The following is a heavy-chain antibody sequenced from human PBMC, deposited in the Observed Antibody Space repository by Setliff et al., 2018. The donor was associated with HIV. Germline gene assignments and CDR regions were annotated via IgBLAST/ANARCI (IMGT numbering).Heavy chain of an antibody. CDR3: ARHRIDYYGSGGYSA. CDR2: IFYSGTN. J-gene: IGHJ5*02. CDR1: GGSINSNY. Sequence: PSETLSLTCTVSGGSINSNYWSWIRQPPGKGLEWSGYIFYSGTNSYNPSLKSRVTISVDTSKNQFSLKLSSVTAADTAVYYCARHRIDYYGSGGYSAWGQGTLVIVAP. D-gene: IGHD3-10*01. V-gene: IGHV4-59*08.